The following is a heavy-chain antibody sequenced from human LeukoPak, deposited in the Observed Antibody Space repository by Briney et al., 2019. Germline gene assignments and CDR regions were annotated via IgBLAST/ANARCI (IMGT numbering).Heavy chain of an antibody. J-gene: IGHJ4*02. CDR2: IDHSGST. D-gene: IGHD3-22*01. CDR3: ARVGFTMIVL. CDR1: GGSISSYY. Sequence: SETLSLTCTISGGSISSYYWSWIRQPPGKGLEWIGEIDHSGSTNYNPSLKSRVTISVDTSKNQFSLKLSSVTAADTAVYYCARVGFTMIVLWGQGTLVTVSS. V-gene: IGHV4-34*01.